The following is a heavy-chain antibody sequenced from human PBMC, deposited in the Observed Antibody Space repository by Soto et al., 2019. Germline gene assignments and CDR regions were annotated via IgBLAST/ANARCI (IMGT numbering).Heavy chain of an antibody. D-gene: IGHD6-13*01. Sequence: EVQLVESGGGLVQPGGSLRLSCAASGFTVSSNYMSWVRQAPGKGLEWVSVIYSGDSTYYADSVKGRFTISRDNSKNTVYLQMNSLRAEDTAVYYCARLIAGARVDYWGQGTLVTVSS. CDR1: GFTVSSNY. CDR2: IYSGDST. CDR3: ARLIAGARVDY. V-gene: IGHV3-66*04. J-gene: IGHJ4*02.